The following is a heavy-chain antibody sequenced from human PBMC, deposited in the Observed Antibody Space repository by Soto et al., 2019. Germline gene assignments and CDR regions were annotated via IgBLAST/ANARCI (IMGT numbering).Heavy chain of an antibody. J-gene: IGHJ4*02. Sequence: QVQLVESGGGVVQPGRSLRLSCAASGFTFNRFGMHWVRQAPGKGLEWVAVISYDGSNKYYADSVKGRFTISRDNSQNTRYLQSNSLRLKDTAMYYYAKAVDISVRGVRPSDYWGQGTLVTVSS. CDR2: ISYDGSNK. V-gene: IGHV3-30*18. CDR1: GFTFNRFG. CDR3: AKAVDISVRGVRPSDY. D-gene: IGHD3-10*02.